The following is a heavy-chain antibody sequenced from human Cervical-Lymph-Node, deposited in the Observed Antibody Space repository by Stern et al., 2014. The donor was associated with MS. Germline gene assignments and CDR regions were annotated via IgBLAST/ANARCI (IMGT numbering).Heavy chain of an antibody. CDR2: FDPDDGGT. J-gene: IGHJ6*02. CDR1: GYTLTELS. Sequence: VQLVQSGAEVKKPGASVKVSCKASGYTLTELSMHWVRQAPGKGLEWMGGFDPDDGGTIYAQKFPGRVTMTEDTSTDTAYMELSSLRSEDTAVYYCATDRDDFRSGYSAPTKGYGLDVWGQGTTVTVTS. CDR3: ATDRDDFRSGYSAPTKGYGLDV. V-gene: IGHV1-24*01. D-gene: IGHD3-3*01.